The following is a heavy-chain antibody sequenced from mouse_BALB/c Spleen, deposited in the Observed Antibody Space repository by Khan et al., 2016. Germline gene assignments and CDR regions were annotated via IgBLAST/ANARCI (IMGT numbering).Heavy chain of an antibody. J-gene: IGHJ4*01. D-gene: IGHD1-2*01. V-gene: IGHV3-2*02. CDR3: ARTPTAYYTMDY. Sequence: EVQLQESGPGLVKPSQSLSLTCTVTGYSITSDYAWNWIRQFPGNKLEWMGYISYSGSTRYYPSLKSRISFTRDTSKNQFFLQLNSVTTEYTATDYYARTPTAYYTMDYWGQGTSVTVSS. CDR1: GYSITSDYA. CDR2: ISYSGST.